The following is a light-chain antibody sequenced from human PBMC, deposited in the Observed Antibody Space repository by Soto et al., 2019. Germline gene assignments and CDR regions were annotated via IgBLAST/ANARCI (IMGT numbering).Light chain of an antibody. J-gene: IGKJ2*01. V-gene: IGKV1-5*01. CDR1: QNINNW. CDR3: QQYYTGPYT. CDR2: DAF. Sequence: DIQMTQSPSTLSTSVGDRATITCRASQNINNWLAWYHQKPGKAPRLLLYDAFSLESGVPSRFIGTGSGTACTLTLSSLQPDDLAAEFFQQYYTGPYTFGQGTKLEIK.